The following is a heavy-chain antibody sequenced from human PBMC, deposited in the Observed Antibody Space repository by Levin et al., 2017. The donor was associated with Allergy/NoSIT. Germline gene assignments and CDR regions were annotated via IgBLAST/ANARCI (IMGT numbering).Heavy chain of an antibody. CDR3: ARVPWQWLGGYFQH. J-gene: IGHJ1*01. CDR1: GGSFSGYY. Sequence: SETLSLTCAVYGGSFSGYYWSWIRQPPGKGLEWIGEINHSGSTNYNPSLKSRVTISVDTSKNQFSLKLSSVTAADTAVYYCARVPWQWLGGYFQHWGQGTLVTVSS. CDR2: INHSGST. D-gene: IGHD6-19*01. V-gene: IGHV4-34*01.